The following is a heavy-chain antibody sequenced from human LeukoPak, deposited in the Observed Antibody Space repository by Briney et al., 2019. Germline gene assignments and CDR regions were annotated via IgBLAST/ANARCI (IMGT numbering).Heavy chain of an antibody. CDR2: SKEDGTRT. CDR1: GFTFHSCR. V-gene: IGHV3-74*01. Sequence: GGAPRISCASPGFTFHSCRKPLVRQTPRKGLVWVSLSKEDGTRTNYADSVKGRFTVSRDNAKNTLYLQMNSLSAEDTAVYYCHPLGYTTNWGQGALVTVSS. J-gene: IGHJ4*02. CDR3: HPLGYTTN. D-gene: IGHD6-13*01.